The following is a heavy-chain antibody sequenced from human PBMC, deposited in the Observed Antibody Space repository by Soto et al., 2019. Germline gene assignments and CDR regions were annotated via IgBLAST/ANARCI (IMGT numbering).Heavy chain of an antibody. D-gene: IGHD4-17*01. CDR2: ISSSGSTT. CDR1: GFTFSDYY. J-gene: IGHJ4*02. CDR3: ARSHPNYGDYGHGWTDY. V-gene: IGHV3-11*01. Sequence: GGSLRLSCAASGFTFSDYYMSWIRQAPGKGLEWVSYISSSGSTTYYADSVKGRFTISRDNAKNSLYLQMNSLRAEDTAVYYCARSHPNYGDYGHGWTDYWGQGTLVTVSS.